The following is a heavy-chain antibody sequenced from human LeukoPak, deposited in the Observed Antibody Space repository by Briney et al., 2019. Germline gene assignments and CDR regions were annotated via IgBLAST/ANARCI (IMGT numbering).Heavy chain of an antibody. CDR3: ARDSSGWSAFSLGGFDP. D-gene: IGHD6-19*01. CDR2: IYYSGST. CDR1: GGSISSYY. Sequence: PSETLSLTCSVSGGSISSYYWSWIRQPPGKGLEWIGYIYYSGSTNYNPSLKSRVTISVDTSKNQFSLKLSSVTAADTAVYYCARDSSGWSAFSLGGFDPWGQGTLVTVSS. V-gene: IGHV4-59*01. J-gene: IGHJ5*02.